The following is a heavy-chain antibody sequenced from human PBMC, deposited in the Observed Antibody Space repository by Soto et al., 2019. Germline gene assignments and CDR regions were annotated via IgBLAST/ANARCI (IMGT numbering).Heavy chain of an antibody. CDR1: GGTFSSYT. J-gene: IGHJ4*02. V-gene: IGHV1-69*02. CDR2: IIPILGIA. D-gene: IGHD3-10*01. CDR3: ARGAGRGVGVLFDY. Sequence: QVQLVQSGAEVKKPGSSVKVSCKASGGTFSSYTISWVRQAPGQGLEWMGRIIPILGIANYAQKFQGRVTMTADKSRSTAYMELSSLRSEDTAVYYCARGAGRGVGVLFDYWGQGTLVTVSS.